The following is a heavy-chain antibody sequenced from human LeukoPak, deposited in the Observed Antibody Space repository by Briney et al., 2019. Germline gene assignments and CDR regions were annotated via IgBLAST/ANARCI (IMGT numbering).Heavy chain of an antibody. CDR1: GFSFSSYS. D-gene: IGHD6-13*01. CDR3: AKDAAGSSWPYYFDH. V-gene: IGHV3-23*01. Sequence: GGSLRLSCVASGFSFSSYSMSWVRQAPGQGLEWVSGISDSGGSTYYADSVKGRFTISRDKSKNTVYLQMNSLRVEDTAVYYCAKDAAGSSWPYYFDHWGQGTLVTVSS. J-gene: IGHJ4*02. CDR2: ISDSGGST.